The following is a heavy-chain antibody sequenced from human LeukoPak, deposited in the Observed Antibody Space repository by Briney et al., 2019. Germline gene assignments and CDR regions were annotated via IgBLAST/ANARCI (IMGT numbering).Heavy chain of an antibody. V-gene: IGHV3-43*02. CDR1: GFTFEDYA. CDR3: AKDLPQYYDFWSGYYGGFDY. CDR2: ISGNGNNI. D-gene: IGHD3-3*01. Sequence: GGSLRLSCAASGFTFEDYAMHWVRQGPGKGLEWASLISGNGNNIYYADSVKGRFTISRDNSKNSLYLQMNSLRTEDTALYYCAKDLPQYYDFWSGYYGGFDYWGQGTLVTVSS. J-gene: IGHJ4*02.